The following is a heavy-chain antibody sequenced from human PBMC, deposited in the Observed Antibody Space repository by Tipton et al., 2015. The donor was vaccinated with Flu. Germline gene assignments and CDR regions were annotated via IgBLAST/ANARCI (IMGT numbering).Heavy chain of an antibody. D-gene: IGHD3-3*01. Sequence: LSCTVSGGSISSYYWSWIRQPPGKGLEWIGYIYYSESTNYNPSLKSRVTISVDTSKNQFSLKLSSVTAADTAVYYCARQTYDFWSGYPYYYYGMDVWGQGTTVTVSS. V-gene: IGHV4-59*08. J-gene: IGHJ6*02. CDR1: GGSISSYY. CDR3: ARQTYDFWSGYPYYYYGMDV. CDR2: IYYSEST.